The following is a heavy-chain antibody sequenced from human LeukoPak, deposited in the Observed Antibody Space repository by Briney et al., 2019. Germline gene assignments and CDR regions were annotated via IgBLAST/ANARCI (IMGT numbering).Heavy chain of an antibody. V-gene: IGHV1-18*01. Sequence: ASVKVSCRASGYTFTSYGISWVRQAPGQGFEWMGWISAYNGNTNYAQKLQGRVTMTTDTSTSTAYMELRSLRSDDTAVYYCARDLDVGPGDYCWGQRTLVTVSS. J-gene: IGHJ4*02. CDR1: GYTFTSYG. CDR3: ARDLDVGPGDYC. CDR2: ISAYNGNT. D-gene: IGHD1-1*01.